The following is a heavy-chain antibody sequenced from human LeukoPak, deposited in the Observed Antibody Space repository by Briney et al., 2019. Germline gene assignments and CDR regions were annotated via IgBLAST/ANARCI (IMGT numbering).Heavy chain of an antibody. CDR2: IGPTGNT. CDR3: ARESLGGLKYFDD. D-gene: IGHD3-16*01. J-gene: IGHJ4*02. CDR1: GYTFTAYY. Sequence: ASVKVSCKASGYTFTAYYMHWVRQAPGQGLEWIGCIGPTGNTVYVQKSQGRVTVTRDTSINTVYMEVNSLRSDDTAVYSCARESLGGLKYFDDWGQGTLVTVSS. V-gene: IGHV1-2*02.